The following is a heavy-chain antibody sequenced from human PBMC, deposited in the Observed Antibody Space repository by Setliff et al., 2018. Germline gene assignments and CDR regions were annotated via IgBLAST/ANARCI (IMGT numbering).Heavy chain of an antibody. Sequence: GGSLRLSCAASGFTFSSYWIHWVRQAPGKGLVWVSRINSDGSSTSYADSVKGRFTISRDNAKNTLYLQINSLRAEDTAVYYCASNLDGGKLPPSVGFDYWGQGTLVTVSS. CDR1: GFTFSSYW. J-gene: IGHJ4*02. D-gene: IGHD2-15*01. CDR3: ASNLDGGKLPPSVGFDY. CDR2: INSDGSST. V-gene: IGHV3-74*01.